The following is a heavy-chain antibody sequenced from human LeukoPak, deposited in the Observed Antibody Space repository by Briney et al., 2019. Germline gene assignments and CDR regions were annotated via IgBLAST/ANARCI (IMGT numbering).Heavy chain of an antibody. V-gene: IGHV3-7*04. J-gene: IGHJ3*02. CDR3: ARGDNSAFDI. CDR2: IKQGESER. D-gene: IGHD3-22*01. CDR1: GFTFRSYR. Sequence: GGSLGLSCAASGFTFRSYRMNWVRQAPGKGLEWVASIKQGESERYYVDSVNGRFTISRDNAKNSLYLQMNSLRAEDTAVYYCARGDNSAFDIWGQGTIVTVSS.